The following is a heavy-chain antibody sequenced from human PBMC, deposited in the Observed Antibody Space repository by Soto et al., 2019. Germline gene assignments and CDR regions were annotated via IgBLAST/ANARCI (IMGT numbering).Heavy chain of an antibody. CDR1: GGSISSAGYS. Sequence: PSETLSLTCAVSGGSISSAGYSWSWIRQPPGKGLEWLGNIYHSRSTYYIPSLKSRVTISADRSKNQFSLRLSSVTAADTAVYYCARGRCSGWYWENCFDPWGHGTLVTVSS. CDR3: ARGRCSGWYWENCFDP. D-gene: IGHD2-15*01. CDR2: IYHSRST. V-gene: IGHV4-30-2*01. J-gene: IGHJ5*02.